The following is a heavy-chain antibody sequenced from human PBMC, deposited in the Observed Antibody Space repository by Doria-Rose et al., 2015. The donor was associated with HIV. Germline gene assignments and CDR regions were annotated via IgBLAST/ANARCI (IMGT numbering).Heavy chain of an antibody. CDR2: IYYSAVT. V-gene: IGHV4-39*01. J-gene: IGHJ5*02. Sequence: QVQLQQWGPGLVKPSETLSLTCTVSGGSVASGTPYWDRIRQTPGKGLEWIGTIYYSAVTYYNPSLRGRVTISLHTSKNQYSLKLISVTAADTGVYYCAKQAVNWFDPWGQGTLVTVSS. CDR1: GGSVASGTPY. D-gene: IGHD6-25*01. CDR3: AKQAVNWFDP.